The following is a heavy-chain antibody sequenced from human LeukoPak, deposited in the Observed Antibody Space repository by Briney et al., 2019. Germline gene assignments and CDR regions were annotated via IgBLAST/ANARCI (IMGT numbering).Heavy chain of an antibody. Sequence: PSETLSLTCNVSGGSITTSDYYWAWIRQPPGRGLQWSGTISYSGRTYYNPSLKSRVTMSVDTSKNQFSLQLSSVTAADTAVYYCARLSIAGFGELSGIDYWGQGTLVTVSS. CDR1: GGSITTSDYY. D-gene: IGHD3-10*01. J-gene: IGHJ4*02. CDR2: ISYSGRT. V-gene: IGHV4-39*01. CDR3: ARLSIAGFGELSGIDY.